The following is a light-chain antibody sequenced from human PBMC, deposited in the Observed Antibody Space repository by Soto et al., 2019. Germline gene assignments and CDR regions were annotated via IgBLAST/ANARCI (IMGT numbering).Light chain of an antibody. V-gene: IGLV2-14*01. CDR1: SSDVGGYNY. CDR2: EVG. Sequence: QSALIQPASVSGSPGQSITISCTGSSSDVGGYNYVYWYQHHPGKAPKLMIYEVGNRPSGVSNRFSGSKSGNTASLTISGLQAEDEADYYCSSFTSIVTGVLFGGGTKLTVL. CDR3: SSFTSIVTGVL. J-gene: IGLJ2*01.